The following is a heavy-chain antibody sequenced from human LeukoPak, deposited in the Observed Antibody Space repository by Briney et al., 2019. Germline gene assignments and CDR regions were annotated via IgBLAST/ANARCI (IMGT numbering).Heavy chain of an antibody. D-gene: IGHD4-23*01. J-gene: IGHJ4*02. V-gene: IGHV3-23*01. CDR2: ISGSGGST. Sequence: GGSLRLSCAASGFTFSSYAMSWVRQAPGKGLEWVSAISGSGGSTYYADSVKGRFTISRDNSKNTLYLQMNSLRAEDTAVYYCAALTTVVTTSNSGDYWGQGTLVTVSS. CDR3: AALTTVVTTSNSGDY. CDR1: GFTFSSYA.